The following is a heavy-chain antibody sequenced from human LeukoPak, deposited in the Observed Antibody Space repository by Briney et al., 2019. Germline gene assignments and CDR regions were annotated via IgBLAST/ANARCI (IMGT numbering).Heavy chain of an antibody. J-gene: IGHJ4*02. D-gene: IGHD2-2*01. CDR2: IKQDGSEK. V-gene: IGHV3-7*01. CDR1: GFTFSSYW. CDR3: ARADSEDIVVVPAGLDY. Sequence: GGSLRLSCAASGFTFSSYWMSWVRQAPGKGLEWVANIKQDGSEKYYVDSVKGRFTISRDNAKNSLYLQMNSLRAEDTAVYYCARADSEDIVVVPAGLDYWGQGTLVTVSS.